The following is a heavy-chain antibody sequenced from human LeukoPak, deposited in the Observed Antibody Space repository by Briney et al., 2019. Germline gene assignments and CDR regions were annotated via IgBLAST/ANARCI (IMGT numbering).Heavy chain of an antibody. D-gene: IGHD3-22*01. J-gene: IGHJ4*02. CDR3: ARSDYYDSTHHGNYFDY. V-gene: IGHV5-51*01. CDR2: IYPGDSDT. Sequence: GESLKISCKGSGYSFTSYWIGWVRQMPGKGLEWMGIIYPGDSDTTYSPSFQGQVTISADKSISTTYLQWSSLKASDTAMYYCARSDYYDSTHHGNYFDYWGQGTLVTVSS. CDR1: GYSFTSYW.